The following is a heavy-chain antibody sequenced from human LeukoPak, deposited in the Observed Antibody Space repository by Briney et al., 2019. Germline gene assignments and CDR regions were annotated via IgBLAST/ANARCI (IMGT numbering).Heavy chain of an antibody. J-gene: IGHJ4*02. CDR2: IRSKAYGGTT. CDR3: CRVWSGYYPWD. Sequence: PGGSLRLSCAASGFTFSSYWMSWVRQAPGKGLEWVGFIRSKAYGGTTEYAASVKGRFTISRDDSKSIAYLQMNSLKTEDTAVYYCCRVWSGYYPWDWGQGTLVTVSS. V-gene: IGHV3-49*04. CDR1: GFTFSSYW. D-gene: IGHD3-3*01.